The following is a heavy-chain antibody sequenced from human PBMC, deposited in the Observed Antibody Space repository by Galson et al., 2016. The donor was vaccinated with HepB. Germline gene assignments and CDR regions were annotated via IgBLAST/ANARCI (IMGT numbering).Heavy chain of an antibody. CDR2: ISYYGSNK. J-gene: IGHJ4*02. Sequence: SLRLSCAASGFSFSSYGIHWVRQAPGKGLEWVALISYYGSNKYYADSVKGRFTISRDNSKNTLYLQMNSLRAEDTAVYYCAKSFHDYDSIPLFLDYWGQGALVTVSS. V-gene: IGHV3-30*18. D-gene: IGHD3-22*01. CDR1: GFSFSSYG. CDR3: AKSFHDYDSIPLFLDY.